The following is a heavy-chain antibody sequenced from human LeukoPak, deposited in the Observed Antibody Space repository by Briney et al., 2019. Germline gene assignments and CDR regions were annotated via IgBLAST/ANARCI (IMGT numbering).Heavy chain of an antibody. Sequence: SETLSLTCTVSGGSISSYYWSWIRQPPGKGLEWIGYIYYSGSTNYNPSLKSRVTISVDTSKNQFSLELSSVTAADTAVYYCAREDTTSARFDYWGQGTLVTVSS. D-gene: IGHD1-1*01. V-gene: IGHV4-59*01. CDR3: AREDTTSARFDY. J-gene: IGHJ4*02. CDR1: GGSISSYY. CDR2: IYYSGST.